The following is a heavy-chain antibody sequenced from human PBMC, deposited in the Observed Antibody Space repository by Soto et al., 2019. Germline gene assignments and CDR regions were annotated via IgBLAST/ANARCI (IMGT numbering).Heavy chain of an antibody. CDR2: ISSSSSYI. CDR3: ARDSYDFWSGYYYYGMDV. J-gene: IGHJ6*02. CDR1: GFTFSSYA. V-gene: IGHV3-21*01. D-gene: IGHD3-3*01. Sequence: PGGSLRLSCAASGFTFSSYAMHWVRQAPGKGLEWVSSISSSSSYIYYADSVKGRFTISRDNAKNSLYLQMNSLRAEDTAVYYCARDSYDFWSGYYYYGMDVWGQGTTVTVSS.